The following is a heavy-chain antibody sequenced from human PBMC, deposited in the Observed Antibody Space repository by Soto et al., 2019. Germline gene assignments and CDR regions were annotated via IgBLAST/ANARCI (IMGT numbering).Heavy chain of an antibody. CDR2: ISGSGGST. D-gene: IGHD4-4*01. Sequence: GWSLRLSCAASGFTFSSYAMSWVRQAPGKGLEWVSAISGSGGSTYYADSVKGRFTISXXXXXXTXHXQXXXLRAXDTAVYYCAKDPGPNYSGAFDIWGQGTMVTVSS. V-gene: IGHV3-23*01. J-gene: IGHJ3*02. CDR1: GFTFSSYA. CDR3: AKDPGPNYSGAFDI.